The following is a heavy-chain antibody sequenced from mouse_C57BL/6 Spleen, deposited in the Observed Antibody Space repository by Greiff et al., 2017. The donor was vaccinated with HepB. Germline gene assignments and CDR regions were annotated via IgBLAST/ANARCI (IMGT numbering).Heavy chain of an antibody. Sequence: EVKLVESGGGLVQPGGSLSLSCAASGFTFTDYYMSWVRQPPGKALEWLGFIRNKANGYTTEYSASVKGRFTISRDNSQSILYLQMNALRAEDSATYYCARWQLRPPTMDYWGQGTSVTVSS. J-gene: IGHJ4*01. D-gene: IGHD3-2*02. CDR3: ARWQLRPPTMDY. CDR1: GFTFTDYY. CDR2: IRNKANGYTT. V-gene: IGHV7-3*01.